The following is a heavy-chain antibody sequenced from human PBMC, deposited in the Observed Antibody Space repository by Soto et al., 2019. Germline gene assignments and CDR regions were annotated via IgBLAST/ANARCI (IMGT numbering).Heavy chain of an antibody. Sequence: PGGSLRLSCAASGFTFSSYAMSWVRQAPGKGLEWVSAISGSGGSTYYADSVKGRFTISRDNSKNTLYLQMNSLRAEDTAVYYCAKASSGSYSWRQAGFDYWGQGTLVTVSS. CDR3: AKASSGSYSWRQAGFDY. CDR1: GFTFSSYA. CDR2: ISGSGGST. J-gene: IGHJ4*02. D-gene: IGHD1-26*01. V-gene: IGHV3-23*01.